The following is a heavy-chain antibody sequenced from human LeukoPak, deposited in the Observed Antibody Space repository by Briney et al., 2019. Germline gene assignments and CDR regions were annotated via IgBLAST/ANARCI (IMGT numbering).Heavy chain of an antibody. D-gene: IGHD4-17*01. CDR1: GFTFSSYS. CDR3: ARDRPPSDGYGDYYSPGGDFQH. J-gene: IGHJ1*01. CDR2: ISSSSSYI. V-gene: IGHV3-21*01. Sequence: PGGSLRLSCAASGFTFSSYSMNWVRQAPGKGLEWVSSISSSSSYIYYADSVKGRFTISRDNAKNSLYLQMNSLRAEDTAVYYCARDRPPSDGYGDYYSPGGDFQHWGQGTLVTVSS.